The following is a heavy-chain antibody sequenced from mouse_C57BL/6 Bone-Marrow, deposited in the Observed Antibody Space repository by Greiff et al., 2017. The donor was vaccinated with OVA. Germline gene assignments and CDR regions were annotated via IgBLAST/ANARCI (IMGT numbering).Heavy chain of an antibody. CDR2: IYPYNGVS. CDR1: GYSFTGYY. Sequence: EVKLVESGPELVKPGASVKISCKASGYSFTGYYMHWVKQSHGNILDWIGYIYPYNGVSSYNQKFKGKATLTVDKSSSTAYMELRSLTSEDSAVYYCARGIYYGAYWYFDVWGTGTTVTVSS. CDR3: ARGIYYGAYWYFDV. D-gene: IGHD2-13*01. V-gene: IGHV1-31*01. J-gene: IGHJ1*03.